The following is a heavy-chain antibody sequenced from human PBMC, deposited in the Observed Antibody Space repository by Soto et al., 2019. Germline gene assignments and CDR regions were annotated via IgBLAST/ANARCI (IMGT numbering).Heavy chain of an antibody. D-gene: IGHD6-19*01. Sequence: SETLSLTCTVSDDSFRGAEYYWSWIRQPLGKGPEWIGYTYYNGDTKYNPALRSRVTMSEDTSKNQFSLRLSSVTAADTAVYFCARGPAYIDGWRTFDPWGRGILVTSPQ. CDR2: TYYNGDT. J-gene: IGHJ5*02. CDR1: DDSFRGAEYY. V-gene: IGHV4-61*08. CDR3: ARGPAYIDGWRTFDP.